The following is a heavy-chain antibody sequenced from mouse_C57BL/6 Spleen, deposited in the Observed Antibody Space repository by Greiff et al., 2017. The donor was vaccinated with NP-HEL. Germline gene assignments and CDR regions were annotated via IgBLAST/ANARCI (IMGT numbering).Heavy chain of an antibody. J-gene: IGHJ1*01. CDR2: IYPRSGNT. D-gene: IGHD1-1*01. Sequence: VHVKQSGAELARPGASVKLSCKASGYTFTSYGISWVKQRTGQGLEWIGEIYPRSGNTYYNEKFKGKATLTADKSSSTAYMELRSLTSEDSAVYFCARGIYYYGSSCVWGPGTTVTVSS. CDR1: GYTFTSYG. CDR3: ARGIYYYGSSCV. V-gene: IGHV1-81*01.